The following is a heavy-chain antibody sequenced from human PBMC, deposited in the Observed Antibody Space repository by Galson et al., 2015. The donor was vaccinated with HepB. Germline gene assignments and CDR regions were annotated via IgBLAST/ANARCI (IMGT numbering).Heavy chain of an antibody. V-gene: IGHV3-23*01. D-gene: IGHD2-15*01. CDR1: GFTFRSYA. CDR3: AKDSQASGGYDFDF. Sequence: SLRLSCAASGFTFRSYAMSWVRQAPGEGLEWVSAIGGSGDIIRYAESVRGRFTISRDNSKNTLYLQMNSLRVDDTALDYCAKDSQASGGYDFDFWGQGTLVTVSS. J-gene: IGHJ4*02. CDR2: IGGSGDII.